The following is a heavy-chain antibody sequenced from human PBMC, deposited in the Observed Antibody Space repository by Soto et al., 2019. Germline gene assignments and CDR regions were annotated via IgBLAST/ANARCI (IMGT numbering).Heavy chain of an antibody. J-gene: IGHJ4*02. CDR2: ISGSGGST. D-gene: IGHD3-22*01. CDR1: GFTFSSYA. Sequence: GGSLRLSCAASGFTFSSYAMSWVRQAPGKGLEWVSAISGSGGSTYYADSVKGRFTISRDNSKNTLYLQMNSLRAEDTVVYYCAKLGGRYYYDSSGYYDYWGQGTLVTVSS. CDR3: AKLGGRYYYDSSGYYDY. V-gene: IGHV3-23*01.